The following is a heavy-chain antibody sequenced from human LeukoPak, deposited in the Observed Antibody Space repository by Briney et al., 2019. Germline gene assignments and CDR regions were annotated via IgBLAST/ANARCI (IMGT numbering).Heavy chain of an antibody. Sequence: SETLSLTCTVSGGSISSSSYYWGWIRQPPGKGLEWIGSIYYSGSTYYNPSLKSRVTISVDTSKNQFSLKLSSVTAADTAVYYCARGSGWYNFWGQGTLVTVSS. J-gene: IGHJ4*02. CDR2: IYYSGST. D-gene: IGHD6-19*01. V-gene: IGHV4-39*01. CDR3: ARGSGWYNF. CDR1: GGSISSSSYY.